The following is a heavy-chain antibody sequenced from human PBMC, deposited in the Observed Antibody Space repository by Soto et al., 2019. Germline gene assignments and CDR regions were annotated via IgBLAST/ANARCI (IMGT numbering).Heavy chain of an antibody. D-gene: IGHD3-10*01. CDR3: ACQSQSGPFYSYYGMDV. J-gene: IGHJ6*02. Sequence: QLQLQESGPGLVKPSETLSLTCTVSGGSISNYYWDWIRQPAGKGLEWIGRIYTSGSTNYNPSLRSRFTMSVDTSKNQFSLNLNSVTAADTAVYYCACQSQSGPFYSYYGMDVWGQGTTVTVSS. CDR2: IYTSGST. CDR1: GGSISNYY. V-gene: IGHV4-4*07.